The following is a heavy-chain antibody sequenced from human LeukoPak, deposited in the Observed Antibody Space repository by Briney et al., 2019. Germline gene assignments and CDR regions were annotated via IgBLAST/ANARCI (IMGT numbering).Heavy chain of an antibody. CDR2: ISSSSSYR. CDR3: AKRHNYEVDY. D-gene: IGHD3-22*01. J-gene: IGHJ4*02. Sequence: GGSLRLSCAVSGFTFNTYTMNWVRQAPGKGLEWVSSISSSSSYRYYADSVKGRFTFSRDNSKNTLYLQMNSLRPEDTAVYYCAKRHNYEVDYWGQGTLVTVSS. CDR1: GFTFNTYT. V-gene: IGHV3-21*01.